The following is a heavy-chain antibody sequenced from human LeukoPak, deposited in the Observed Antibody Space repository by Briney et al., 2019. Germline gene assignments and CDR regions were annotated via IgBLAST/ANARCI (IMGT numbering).Heavy chain of an antibody. V-gene: IGHV1-2*02. J-gene: IGHJ4*02. CDR3: ARGAVVIINHPTIDY. CDR1: GYTFTGYY. D-gene: IGHD3-3*01. CDR2: INPNSGGT. Sequence: ASVRVSCKASGYTFTGYYMHWVRQAPGQGLEWMGWINPNSGGTNYAQKFQGRVTMTRDTSISTAYMELSRLRSDDTAVYYCARGAVVIINHPTIDYWGQGTLVTVSS.